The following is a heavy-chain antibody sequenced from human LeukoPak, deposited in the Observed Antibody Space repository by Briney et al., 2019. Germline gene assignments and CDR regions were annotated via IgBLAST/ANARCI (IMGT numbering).Heavy chain of an antibody. D-gene: IGHD3-22*01. Sequence: PGGSLRLSCAASGFIFSSYGMHWVRQAPGKGLEWVSGISGSGDNTYYADSVKGRFTISRDNSKNTLYVQVNSLGTEDTAAYYCAKGSYYDSSGSFYFDYWGQGTLVTVSS. CDR2: ISGSGDNT. V-gene: IGHV3-23*01. J-gene: IGHJ4*02. CDR1: GFIFSSYG. CDR3: AKGSYYDSSGSFYFDY.